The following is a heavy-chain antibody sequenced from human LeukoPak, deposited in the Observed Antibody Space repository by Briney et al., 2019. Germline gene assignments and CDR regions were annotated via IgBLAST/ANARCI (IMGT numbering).Heavy chain of an antibody. CDR2: IYHTGLT. V-gene: IGHV4-4*01. D-gene: IGHD5-18*01. J-gene: IGHJ6*03. CDR1: GGSINSSNW. CDR3: ARTTEGGYTYDYFYYYYMDV. Sequence: SETLSLTCAVSGGSINSSNWWSWVRQTPEKGLEWIGEIYHTGLTNYNPSLQSRVTISLDKSKNQIYLRVTSVTAADTAVYCCARTTEGGYTYDYFYYYYMDVWGKGTTVTISS.